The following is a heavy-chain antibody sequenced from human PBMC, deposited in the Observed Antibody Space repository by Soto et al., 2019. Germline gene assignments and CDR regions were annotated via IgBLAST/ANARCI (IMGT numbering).Heavy chain of an antibody. J-gene: IGHJ4*02. CDR1: GGTFSSYA. CDR3: ARVGEVVTAENYFDY. V-gene: IGHV1-69*06. Sequence: SVKVSCKASGGTFSSYAISWVRQAPGQGLEWMGGIIPIFGTANYAQKFQGRVTITADKSTSTAYMELSSLRSEDTAVYYCARVGEVVTAENYFDYWGQGTLVTVSS. CDR2: IIPIFGTA. D-gene: IGHD2-21*02.